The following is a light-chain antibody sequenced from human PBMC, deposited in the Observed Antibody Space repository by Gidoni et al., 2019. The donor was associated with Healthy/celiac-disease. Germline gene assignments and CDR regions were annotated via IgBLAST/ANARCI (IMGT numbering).Light chain of an antibody. CDR2: KAS. CDR3: QQYTSKIT. J-gene: IGKJ5*01. Sequence: DIQMTQSPSTLSASVGDRVSITCRASQSISSWLAWYQQKPGKAPKLLIYKASSLESGVPSRFSGSGSGTEFTLTISSLQPDYFATYYCQQYTSKITFXXXTRLEIK. V-gene: IGKV1-5*03. CDR1: QSISSW.